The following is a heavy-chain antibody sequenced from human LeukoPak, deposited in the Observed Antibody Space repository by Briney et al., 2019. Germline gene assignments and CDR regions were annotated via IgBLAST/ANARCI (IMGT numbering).Heavy chain of an antibody. V-gene: IGHV1-8*01. CDR2: MNPNSGNT. Sequence: ASVKVSCKASGYTFTSYDINWVRQATGQGLEWMGWMNPNSGNTGYAQKFQGRVTMTRNTSISTAYMELSSLRSEDTAVYYCASRTVAARDAFDIRGQGTMVTVSS. J-gene: IGHJ3*02. CDR1: GYTFTSYD. CDR3: ASRTVAARDAFDI. D-gene: IGHD4-23*01.